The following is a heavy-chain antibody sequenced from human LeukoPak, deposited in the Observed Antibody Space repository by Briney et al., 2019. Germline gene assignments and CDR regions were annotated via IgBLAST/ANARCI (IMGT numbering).Heavy chain of an antibody. V-gene: IGHV4-59*01. CDR1: GGSISSYY. CDR2: IYYSGST. Sequence: KPSETLSLTCTVSGGSISSYYWSWIRQPPGKGLEWIGYIYYSGSTNYNPSLKSRVTISVDTSKNQFSLKLSSVTATDTAVYYCARAGQFKRQYYYYYYYMDVWGKGTTVTVSS. CDR3: ARAGQFKRQYYYYYYYMDV. D-gene: IGHD3-10*01. J-gene: IGHJ6*03.